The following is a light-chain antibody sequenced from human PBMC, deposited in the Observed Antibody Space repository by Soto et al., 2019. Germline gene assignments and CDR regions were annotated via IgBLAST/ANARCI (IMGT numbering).Light chain of an antibody. J-gene: IGKJ5*01. Sequence: DIQMTQSPSTLSASVGDRVTITCRASQSIRSLLAWYQQKPGKAPKVLIYDASSLGNGVPSRFSGSGSGTEFTLTISSLQPDDFATYFCQQYQTYSTFGQGTRLEI. CDR3: QQYQTYST. V-gene: IGKV1-5*01. CDR2: DAS. CDR1: QSIRSL.